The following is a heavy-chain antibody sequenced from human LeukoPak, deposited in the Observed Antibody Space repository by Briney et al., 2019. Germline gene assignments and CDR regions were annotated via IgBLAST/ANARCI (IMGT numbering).Heavy chain of an antibody. CDR1: GGSFSGYY. D-gene: IGHD2-2*01. Sequence: SETLSLTCAVYGGSFSGYYWSWIRQPPGKGLEWIGEINHSGSTNYNPSLKSRVTISVDTSRNQFSLKLNSVTAADTAVYYCARSKYHGSVIDYWGQGTLVTVSS. CDR2: INHSGST. CDR3: ARSKYHGSVIDY. J-gene: IGHJ4*02. V-gene: IGHV4-34*01.